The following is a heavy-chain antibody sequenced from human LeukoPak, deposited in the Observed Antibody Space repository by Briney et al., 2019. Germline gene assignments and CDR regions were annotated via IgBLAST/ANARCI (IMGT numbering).Heavy chain of an antibody. CDR1: GFTFSSYS. V-gene: IGHV3-21*01. J-gene: IGHJ4*02. CDR3: ARNQERY. D-gene: IGHD1-1*01. CDR2: ISSSSTYI. Sequence: PGGSLRLSCAASGFTFSSYSMNWVGKAPGKGLEVVSSISSSSTYIYYADSVKGRSTTSTTNTKTALYLQTPRLRAAHTAVYFCARNQERYWAQGTLVTASS.